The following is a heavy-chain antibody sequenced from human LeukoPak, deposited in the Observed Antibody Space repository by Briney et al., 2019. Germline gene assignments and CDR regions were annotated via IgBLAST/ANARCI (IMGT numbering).Heavy chain of an antibody. CDR2: INSNGNYI. CDR1: GFTFSTYN. Sequence: GGSLRLSCAASGFTFSTYNMNWVRQAPGKGLEWVSSINSNGNYIRYADSVKGRFTISRDNAKNSLYLQMSSLRAEDTAVYYCARELVGATTKIYYYYMDVWGKGTTVTISS. V-gene: IGHV3-21*04. D-gene: IGHD1-26*01. CDR3: ARELVGATTKIYYYYMDV. J-gene: IGHJ6*03.